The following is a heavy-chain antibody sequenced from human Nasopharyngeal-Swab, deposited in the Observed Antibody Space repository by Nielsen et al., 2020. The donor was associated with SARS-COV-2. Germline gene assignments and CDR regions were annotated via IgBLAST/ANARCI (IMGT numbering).Heavy chain of an antibody. CDR1: GFTFSSYG. CDR3: AKDLFRDYGVYYYYGMDV. Sequence: GGSLRLSCAASGFTFSSYGMHWVRQAPGKGLEWVAVISYDGSNKYYADSVKGRFTISRDNSKNTLYLQMNSLRAEDTAVYYCAKDLFRDYGVYYYYGMDVWGQGTLVTVSS. D-gene: IGHD4-17*01. J-gene: IGHJ6*02. V-gene: IGHV3-30*18. CDR2: ISYDGSNK.